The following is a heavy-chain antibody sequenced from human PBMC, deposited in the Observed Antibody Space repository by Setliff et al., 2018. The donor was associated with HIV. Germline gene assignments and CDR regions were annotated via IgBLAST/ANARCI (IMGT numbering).Heavy chain of an antibody. D-gene: IGHD5-18*01. Sequence: GASVKVSCKASGYTFTSYGISWVRQAPGQGLEWMGWISAYSGNTNYAQKIQGRVTMTTDTSTSTAYMELRSLRSDDTAVYYCARDDADTAMVIAFDIWGQGTVVTVSS. J-gene: IGHJ3*02. CDR2: ISAYSGNT. CDR3: ARDDADTAMVIAFDI. V-gene: IGHV1-18*01. CDR1: GYTFTSYG.